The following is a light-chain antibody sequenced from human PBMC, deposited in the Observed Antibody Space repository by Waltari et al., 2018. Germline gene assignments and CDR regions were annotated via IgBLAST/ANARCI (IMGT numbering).Light chain of an antibody. V-gene: IGKV1-12*01. CDR2: DAS. J-gene: IGKJ1*01. Sequence: DIQMTQSPSSVSASVGDRVTLTSRASQGISSRLAWYQQKPGKAPKILIYDASSLHSGVPSRFSGSGSGTEFTLTISSLQPEDFATYYCQQVDSFPRTFGQGTKVEVK. CDR3: QQVDSFPRT. CDR1: QGISSR.